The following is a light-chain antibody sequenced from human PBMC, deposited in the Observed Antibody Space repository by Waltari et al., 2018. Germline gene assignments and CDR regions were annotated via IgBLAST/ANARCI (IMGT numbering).Light chain of an antibody. V-gene: IGLV3-21*04. Sequence: SHVLTQPPSVSVAPGETARITCGGNNIGGESVHWYQQKPGQAPVLVICDDSDRPSGSPERFSGSNPGNSATLTISRVEVGDEADYYCQVWGSGDLYVFGPGTKVTVL. CDR3: QVWGSGDLYV. CDR1: NIGGES. J-gene: IGLJ1*01. CDR2: DDS.